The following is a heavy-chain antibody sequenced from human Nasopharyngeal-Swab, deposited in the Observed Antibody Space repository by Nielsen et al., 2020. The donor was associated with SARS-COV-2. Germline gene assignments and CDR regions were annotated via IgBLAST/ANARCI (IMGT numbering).Heavy chain of an antibody. CDR3: ARESPYDILTGYYRGMAGWFDP. V-gene: IGHV4-30-4*01. CDR1: GGSISSGDYY. D-gene: IGHD3-9*01. J-gene: IGHJ5*02. CDR2: IYYSGST. Sequence: SETLSLTCTVSGGSISSGDYYWSWIRQPPGKGLEWIGYIYYSGSTYYNPSLKSRVTISVDTSKNQFSLKLSSVTAADTAVYYCARESPYDILTGYYRGMAGWFDPWGQGTLVTVSS.